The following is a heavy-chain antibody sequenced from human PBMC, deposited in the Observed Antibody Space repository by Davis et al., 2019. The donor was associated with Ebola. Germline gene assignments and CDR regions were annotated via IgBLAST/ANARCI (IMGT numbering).Heavy chain of an antibody. CDR1: GFTFSSYG. CDR2: ISYDGSNK. Sequence: GGSLRLSCAASGFTFSSYGMHWVRPAPGKGLEWVAVISYDGSNKYYADSVKGRFTISRDNSKNTLYLQMNSLRAEDTAVYYCANAPTTVTTLGMDVWGQGTTVTVSS. V-gene: IGHV3-30*18. D-gene: IGHD4-11*01. CDR3: ANAPTTVTTLGMDV. J-gene: IGHJ6*02.